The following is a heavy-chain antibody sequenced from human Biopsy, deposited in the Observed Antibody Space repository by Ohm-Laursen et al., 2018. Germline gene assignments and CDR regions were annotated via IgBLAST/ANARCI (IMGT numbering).Heavy chain of an antibody. V-gene: IGHV4-4*09. CDR1: GGSIISYY. CDR2: IFKDGNT. J-gene: IGHJ4*02. CDR3: ARVGSGWAPFDK. D-gene: IGHD6-19*01. Sequence: SETLSLTCRVSGGSIISYYWTWIRQAPGKTLEWLGNIFKDGNTHYNPSLRSRLIISIDTSKNQFSLMMTSVSGADTAVYFCARVGSGWAPFDKWGPGTLVTVSS.